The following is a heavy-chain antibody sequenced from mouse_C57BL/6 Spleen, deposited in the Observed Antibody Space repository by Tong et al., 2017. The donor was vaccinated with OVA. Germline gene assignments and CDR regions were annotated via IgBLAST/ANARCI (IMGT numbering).Heavy chain of an antibody. CDR2: ISSGSSTI. Sequence: EVQLQESGGGLVKPGGSLKLSCAASGFTFSDYGMHWVRQAPEKGLEWVAYISSGSSTIYYADTVKGRFTISRDNAKNTLFLQMTSLRSEDTALYYCARQVAPYYFDYWGQGTTLTVSS. CDR3: ARQVAPYYFDY. V-gene: IGHV5-17*01. D-gene: IGHD1-1*02. CDR1: GFTFSDYG. J-gene: IGHJ2*01.